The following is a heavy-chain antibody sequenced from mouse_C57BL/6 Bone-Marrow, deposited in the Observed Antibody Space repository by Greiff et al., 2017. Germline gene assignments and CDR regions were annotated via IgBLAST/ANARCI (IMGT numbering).Heavy chain of an antibody. CDR3: VRHGKGCDY. J-gene: IGHJ2*01. CDR1: GFSFNTYA. V-gene: IGHV10-1*01. Sequence: EVQVVESGGGLVQPKGSLKLSCAASGFSFNTYAMNWVRQAPGKGLEWVARIRSKSNNYATYYADSVKDRFTISRDASESMLYLQMNNLKTEDTAMYYCVRHGKGCDYWGQGTTLTVSS. CDR2: IRSKSNNYAT. D-gene: IGHD1-1*01.